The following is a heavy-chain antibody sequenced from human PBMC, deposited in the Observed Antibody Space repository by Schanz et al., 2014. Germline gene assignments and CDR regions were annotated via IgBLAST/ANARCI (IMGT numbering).Heavy chain of an antibody. V-gene: IGHV1-18*01. CDR3: ARDAADFYDILTEEDY. CDR2: INTGSGDT. J-gene: IGHJ4*02. CDR1: GYTFTSYG. D-gene: IGHD3-9*01. Sequence: QIQLVQSGPEVKKPGASVKVSCKASGYTFTSYGISWVRQAPGQRLEWMGWINTGSGDTKYSQNFQGRVTMTTDTSTSTAYMELRSLRSDDTAVYYCARDAADFYDILTEEDYWGQGTLXTVSS.